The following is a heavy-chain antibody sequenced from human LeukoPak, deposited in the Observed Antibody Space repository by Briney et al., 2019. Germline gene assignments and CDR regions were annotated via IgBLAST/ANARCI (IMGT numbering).Heavy chain of an antibody. CDR3: ARQVTFGYAFAYYFDY. CDR1: GGSISTSSYY. D-gene: IGHD5-18*01. Sequence: SETLSLTCTVSGGSISTSSYYWGWIRQPPGKGLEWIGNIHSSESTYYNPSLKSRVTMSVDTSKNQFSLKLSSVTAADTAVYYCARQVTFGYAFAYYFDYWGQGSLVTVSS. CDR2: IHSSEST. V-gene: IGHV4-39*01. J-gene: IGHJ4*02.